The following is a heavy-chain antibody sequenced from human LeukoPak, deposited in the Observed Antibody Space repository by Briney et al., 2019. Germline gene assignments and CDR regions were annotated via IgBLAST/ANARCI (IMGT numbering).Heavy chain of an antibody. CDR2: IYHSGST. Sequence: PSQTLSLTCAVSGGSISSGGYSWSWIRQPPGKGLEWIGYIYHSGSTYYNPSLKSRVTISVDRSKNQFSLKLNSVTAADTAVYFCARGREYYGSGSYYNAWFWFDPWAREPWSPSPQ. CDR3: ARGREYYGSGSYYNAWFWFDP. D-gene: IGHD3-10*01. CDR1: GGSISSGGYS. J-gene: IGHJ5*02. V-gene: IGHV4-30-2*01.